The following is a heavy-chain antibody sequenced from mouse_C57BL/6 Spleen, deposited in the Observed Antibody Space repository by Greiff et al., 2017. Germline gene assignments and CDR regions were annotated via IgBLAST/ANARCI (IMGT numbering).Heavy chain of an antibody. CDR3: AKGYYYGSSFGFAY. Sequence: VQLQESGAELVKPGASVKISCKASGYAFSSYWMNWVKQRPGKGLEWIGQIYPGDGDTNYNGKFKGKATLTADKSSSTAYMQLSSLTSEDSAVYFCAKGYYYGSSFGFAYWGQGTLVTVSA. CDR2: IYPGDGDT. J-gene: IGHJ3*01. D-gene: IGHD1-1*01. CDR1: GYAFSSYW. V-gene: IGHV1-80*01.